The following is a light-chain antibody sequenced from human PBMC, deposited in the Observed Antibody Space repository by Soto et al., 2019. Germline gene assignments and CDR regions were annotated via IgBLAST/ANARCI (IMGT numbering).Light chain of an antibody. CDR2: EVN. Sequence: QSVLTQPASVSGSPGQSITISCTGTSSDVGSYNLVSWYQQHPGKAPKFMSSEVNKRPSGVSARFSGSKSGNTASLTISGLQAEDESDYYCCSYAGSGTWVFGGGTKVTVL. CDR3: CSYAGSGTWV. V-gene: IGLV2-23*02. J-gene: IGLJ3*02. CDR1: SSDVGSYNL.